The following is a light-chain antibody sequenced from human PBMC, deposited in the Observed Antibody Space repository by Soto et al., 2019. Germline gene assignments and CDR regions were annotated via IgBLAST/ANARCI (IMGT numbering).Light chain of an antibody. Sequence: QAVVTQPPSASGTPGQRVTISCSGTYSNVGSNVVNWYQQVPGAAPKLVIYSNDRRPSGVPDRFFGSKSGASASLAISGLQTEDEADYYCAAWDDSLIAVLFGGGTKVTVL. J-gene: IGLJ3*02. V-gene: IGLV1-44*01. CDR2: SND. CDR3: AAWDDSLIAVL. CDR1: YSNVGSNV.